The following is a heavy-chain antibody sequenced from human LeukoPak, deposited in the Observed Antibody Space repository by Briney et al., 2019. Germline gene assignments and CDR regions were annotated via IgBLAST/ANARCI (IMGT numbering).Heavy chain of an antibody. CDR2: IWYDGSNK. D-gene: IGHD2-21*02. J-gene: IGHJ3*02. CDR3: ARGPRDIVVVTHALDM. V-gene: IGHV3-33*01. Sequence: GGSLRLSCAASGFTFSSYGMHWVRQAPGKGLEWVAVIWYDGSNKYYADSVKGRFTISRDNSKNTLSLQMNCLGSEDTAVYYCARGPRDIVVVTHALDMWGPGTMVTVSS. CDR1: GFTFSSYG.